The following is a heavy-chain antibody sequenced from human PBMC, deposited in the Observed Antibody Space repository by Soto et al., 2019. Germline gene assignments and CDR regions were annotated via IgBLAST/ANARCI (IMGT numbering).Heavy chain of an antibody. CDR3: AKGTYRDYVYWDHAFDI. CDR1: GFTFSSYA. Sequence: EVQLLESGGGLVQPGGSLRLSCAASGFTFSSYAMSWVRQAPGKGLEWVSAISGSGSRTYYADSVKGRFTFSRDNSKKTLYLQINSLRAEDTAVYFCAKGTYRDYVYWDHAFDIWGQGTMVTVSS. D-gene: IGHD4-17*01. V-gene: IGHV3-23*01. CDR2: ISGSGSRT. J-gene: IGHJ3*02.